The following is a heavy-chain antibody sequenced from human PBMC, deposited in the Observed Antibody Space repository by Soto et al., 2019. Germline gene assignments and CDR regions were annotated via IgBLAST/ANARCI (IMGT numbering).Heavy chain of an antibody. CDR1: GGTFSSYA. Sequence: QVQLVQSGAEVKKPGSSVKVSCKASGGTFSSYAISWVRQAPGQGLEWMGGIIPIFGTANYAQKFQGRVPIPADKPTSTAYMGLGGRRSGDTAGYYCAGGGVGARAFHYWGRGPLATV. CDR2: IIPIFGTA. CDR3: AGGGVGARAFHY. V-gene: IGHV1-69*14. J-gene: IGHJ4*02. D-gene: IGHD1-26*01.